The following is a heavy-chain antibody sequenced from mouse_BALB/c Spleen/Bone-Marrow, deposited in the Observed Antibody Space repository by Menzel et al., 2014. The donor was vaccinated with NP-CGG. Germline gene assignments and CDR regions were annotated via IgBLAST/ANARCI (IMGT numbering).Heavy chain of an antibody. CDR1: GFSLTSYG. CDR3: ARGRDYGNYGWFAY. V-gene: IGHV2-9*02. Sequence: VKLVESGPGLVAPSQSLSIPCTVSGFSLTSYGVHWVRQPPGKGLEWLGVIWAGGSTNYNSALMSRLSISKDNSKSQIFLKMNSLQTDDTAMYYCARGRDYGNYGWFAYWGQGTLVTVSA. D-gene: IGHD2-1*01. J-gene: IGHJ3*01. CDR2: IWAGGST.